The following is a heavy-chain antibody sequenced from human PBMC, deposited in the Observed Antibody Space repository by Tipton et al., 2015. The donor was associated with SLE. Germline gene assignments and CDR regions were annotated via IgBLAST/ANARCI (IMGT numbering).Heavy chain of an antibody. CDR2: INHSGST. CDR3: ARGVAAAASFDY. J-gene: IGHJ4*02. V-gene: IGHV4-34*01. D-gene: IGHD6-13*01. CDR1: GGSFSGYY. Sequence: TLSLTCAVYGGSFSGYYWSWIRQPPGKGLEWIGEINHSGSTNYNPSLKSRVTISVDKSKNQFSLKLSSVTAADMAVYYCARGVAAAASFDYWGQGTLVTVSS.